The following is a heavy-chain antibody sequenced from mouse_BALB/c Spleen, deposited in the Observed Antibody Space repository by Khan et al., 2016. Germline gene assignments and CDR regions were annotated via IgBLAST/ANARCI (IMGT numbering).Heavy chain of an antibody. V-gene: IGHV1S137*01. CDR3: AREGLNYDYAMDY. Sequence: QVQLQQSGAELVRPGVSVKISCKGSGYTFTDYAMHWVKQSHAKSLEWIGVISTYYGDTSYNQKFEGKATMTVDKSSSTAYMELARLTAEDAAIFDGAREGLNYDYAMDYWGQGTSVTVSS. CDR2: ISTYYGDT. D-gene: IGHD2-1*01. J-gene: IGHJ4*01. CDR1: GYTFTDYA.